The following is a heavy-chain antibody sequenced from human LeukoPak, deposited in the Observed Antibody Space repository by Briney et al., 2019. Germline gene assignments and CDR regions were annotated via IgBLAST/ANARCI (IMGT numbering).Heavy chain of an antibody. D-gene: IGHD3-3*01. CDR2: ISGSGGST. CDR1: GFTFSSYA. CDR3: ARGGDFGVARFDY. Sequence: GGSLRLSCAASGFTFSSYAMSWVRQAPGKGLEWVSAISGSGGSTYYADSVKGRFTISRDNSKNTLYLQMNSLRAEDTAVYYCARGGDFGVARFDYWGQGTLVTVSS. J-gene: IGHJ4*02. V-gene: IGHV3-23*01.